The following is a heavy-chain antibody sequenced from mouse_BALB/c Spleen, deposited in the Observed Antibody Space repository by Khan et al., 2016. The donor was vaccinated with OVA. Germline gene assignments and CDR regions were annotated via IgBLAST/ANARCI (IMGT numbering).Heavy chain of an antibody. CDR1: GFSLSDYG. CDR3: AKGVWSYYDTLDY. Sequence: QVQLKQSGPGLVAPSQNLSITCTVSGFSLSDYGVSWIRQPPGKGLEWLGVIWGGGSTYYNSALKSRLSISKDNSKRQVFLKRSSLQSDDTAMFYCAKGVWSYYDTLDYWGQGTSVTVSS. V-gene: IGHV2-6-5*01. J-gene: IGHJ4*01. CDR2: IWGGGST.